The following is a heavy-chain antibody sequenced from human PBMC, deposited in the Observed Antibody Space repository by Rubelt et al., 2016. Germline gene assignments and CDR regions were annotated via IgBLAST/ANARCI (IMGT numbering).Heavy chain of an antibody. D-gene: IGHD6-19*01. V-gene: IGHV3-7*04. CDR1: GFTFSSYA. CDR2: IKRDGSEK. CDR3: ARDSSEWSRDY. Sequence: EVQLLESGGGVVQPGGSLRLSCAASGFTFSSYAMSWVRQAPGKGLEWVATIKRDGSEKYYVDSVKGRFIISKDNAKNSVYLQMNSLRAEDTAMYYCARDSSEWSRDYWGQGTLVTVSS. J-gene: IGHJ4*02.